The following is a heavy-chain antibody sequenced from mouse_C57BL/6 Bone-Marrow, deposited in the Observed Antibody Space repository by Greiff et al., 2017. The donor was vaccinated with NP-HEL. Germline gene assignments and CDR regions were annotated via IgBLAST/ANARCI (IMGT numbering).Heavy chain of an antibody. CDR1: GFNFKDDY. Sequence: VQLQQSGAELVRPGASVKLSCTASGFNFKDDYMHWVQQCPEQGLEWIGWIDPENGDTEYASKFQGKATITADTSSNNAYLQLSSLTSEDTDIYLCTSGKLKLRGRRGRGTSVTVSS. V-gene: IGHV14-4*01. D-gene: IGHD3-2*02. J-gene: IGHJ4*01. CDR2: IDPENGDT. CDR3: TSGKLKLRGR.